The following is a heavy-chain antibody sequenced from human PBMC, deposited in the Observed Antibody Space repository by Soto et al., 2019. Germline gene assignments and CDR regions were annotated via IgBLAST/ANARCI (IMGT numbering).Heavy chain of an antibody. V-gene: IGHV4-31*03. CDR2: IYYSGTT. Sequence: QVHLQESGPGLVKPSQTLSLTCTVSGASIINNHYYWNFIRQPPGKGLEWIGYIYYSGTTYYKPSLERRLTISVDRSKSQFSLNLSSVTAADTAVYYCARRDRSGYSYWLDTWGQGTLVTVSS. CDR3: ARRDRSGYSYWLDT. D-gene: IGHD3-22*01. J-gene: IGHJ5*02. CDR1: GASIINNHYY.